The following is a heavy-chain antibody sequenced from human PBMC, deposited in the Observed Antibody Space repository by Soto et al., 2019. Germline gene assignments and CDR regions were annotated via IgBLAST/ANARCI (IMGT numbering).Heavy chain of an antibody. Sequence: QVQLVQSGAEVKKPGSSVKVSCKASGGTFSSYAISWVRQAPGQGLEWMGGIIPIFGTANYAQKFQGRVTITADESTSTAYMELSSLRSEDTAVYYCARSHPRVYCSGGSCYDYYYYGMDVWGQGTTVTVSS. V-gene: IGHV1-69*01. D-gene: IGHD2-15*01. CDR2: IIPIFGTA. CDR1: GGTFSSYA. J-gene: IGHJ6*02. CDR3: ARSHPRVYCSGGSCYDYYYYGMDV.